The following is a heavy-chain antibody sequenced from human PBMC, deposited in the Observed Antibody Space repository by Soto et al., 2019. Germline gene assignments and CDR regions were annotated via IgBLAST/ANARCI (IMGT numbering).Heavy chain of an antibody. CDR3: ANLAMITFEGLIGPNDEYDI. Sequence: SQTFCVPCTVSAGSLSSCDYYWCWLRQPPGKGLEWIGYIYYSENTYSNPSLKSRVAISGDTSKNQFSLKLSSVTAADTAVYYCANLAMITFEGLIGPNDEYDIWGRRTTDIGSS. V-gene: IGHV4-30-4*01. CDR1: AGSLSSCDYY. J-gene: IGHJ3*02. CDR2: IYYSENT. D-gene: IGHD3-16*02.